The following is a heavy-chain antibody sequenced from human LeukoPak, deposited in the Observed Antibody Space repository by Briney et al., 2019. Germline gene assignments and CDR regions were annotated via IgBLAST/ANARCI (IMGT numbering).Heavy chain of an antibody. Sequence: SVKVSCKASGGTFSSYAISWVRQAPGQGLEWMGGIIPIFGTGNYAQKFQGRVTITTDESTSTAYMELSSLRSEDTAVYYCATGYDNTFDYWGQGTLVTVSS. CDR3: ATGYDNTFDY. J-gene: IGHJ4*02. CDR2: IIPIFGTG. CDR1: GGTFSSYA. D-gene: IGHD3-9*01. V-gene: IGHV1-69*05.